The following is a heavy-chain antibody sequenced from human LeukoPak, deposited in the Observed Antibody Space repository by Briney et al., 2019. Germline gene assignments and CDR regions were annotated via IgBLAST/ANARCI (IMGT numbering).Heavy chain of an antibody. CDR2: LYPSGST. J-gene: IGHJ2*01. CDR1: GGSINSGY. Sequence: PSETLSLTCSVPGGSINSGYWSWIRQPPGKGLEWIGLLYPSGSTNYNPSLKSRVTISVDTSRTQFSLKLSSMTAADTAVYYCARDITGWRPLAAAGTVWYFDLWGRGTLVTVSS. D-gene: IGHD6-13*01. V-gene: IGHV4-59*01. CDR3: ARDITGWRPLAAAGTVWYFDL.